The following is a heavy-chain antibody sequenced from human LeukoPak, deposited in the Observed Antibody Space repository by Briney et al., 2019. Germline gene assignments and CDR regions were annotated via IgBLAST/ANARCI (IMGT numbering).Heavy chain of an antibody. V-gene: IGHV3-23*01. J-gene: IGHJ6*02. D-gene: IGHD1-26*01. CDR3: AKDSSGSYPLYGMDV. CDR2: ISGSGGST. Sequence: GGSLRLSCAASGLTFSTYAMTWVRRAPGKGLEWVSGISGSGGSTYYADSVKGRLTISRDNSKNTLYLQMNSLRAEDTAVYYCAKDSSGSYPLYGMDVWGQGTTVTVSS. CDR1: GLTFSTYA.